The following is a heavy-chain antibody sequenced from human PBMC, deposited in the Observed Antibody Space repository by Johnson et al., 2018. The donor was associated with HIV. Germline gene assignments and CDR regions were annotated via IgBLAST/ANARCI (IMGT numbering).Heavy chain of an antibody. J-gene: IGHJ3*02. CDR2: IKSETDGGTT. CDR1: GFTFTNAW. V-gene: IGHV3-15*01. Sequence: VQLVESGGGLVKPGGSLRLSCSASGFTFTNAWMSWVRQAPGKGLEWLGRIKSETDGGTTDYAAPVKDRFTISRDDSKNTLYMQMNSLKVADAAVYYCATTGIVGAFDIWGQGTMVTVSS. CDR3: ATTGIVGAFDI. D-gene: IGHD2-15*01.